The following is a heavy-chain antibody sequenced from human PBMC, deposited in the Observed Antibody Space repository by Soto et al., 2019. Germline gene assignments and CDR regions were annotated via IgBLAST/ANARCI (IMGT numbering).Heavy chain of an antibody. Sequence: GASVKVSCKASGYTFTNYGISWVRQAPGQGLEWMGWINVYNGNTKYAQKVQGRVTMTPDTSTSTTYMELRSLRSDDTAVYYCARGVGSGSYYNQYNWFDPWGQGTLVTVSS. D-gene: IGHD3-10*01. J-gene: IGHJ5*02. CDR3: ARGVGSGSYYNQYNWFDP. CDR1: GYTFTNYG. CDR2: INVYNGNT. V-gene: IGHV1-18*01.